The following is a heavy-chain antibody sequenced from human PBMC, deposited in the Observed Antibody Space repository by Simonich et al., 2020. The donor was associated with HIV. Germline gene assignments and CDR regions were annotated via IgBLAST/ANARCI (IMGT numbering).Heavy chain of an antibody. V-gene: IGHV3-9*01. CDR3: AKDKGAYYGSGSPVY. J-gene: IGHJ4*02. Sequence: EVQLVESGGGLVQPGRSLRLSCAASGFSFDDFAMHWVRQAPGKGRGEISGISRNRGSIGYADSVKGRINISRDNAKNSLYLQMNSLRAEDTALYYCAKDKGAYYGSGSPVYWGQGTLVTVSS. CDR2: ISRNRGSI. CDR1: GFSFDDFA. D-gene: IGHD3-10*01.